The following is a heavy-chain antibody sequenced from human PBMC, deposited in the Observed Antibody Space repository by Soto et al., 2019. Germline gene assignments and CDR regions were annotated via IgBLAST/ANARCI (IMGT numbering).Heavy chain of an antibody. D-gene: IGHD6-6*01. J-gene: IGHJ4*02. CDR3: ARDREMCSSSSGSDY. CDR1: GFTFSSYS. V-gene: IGHV3-48*02. CDR2: ISSSSSTI. Sequence: EVQLVESGGGLVQPGGSLRLSCAASGFTFSSYSMNWVRQAPGKGLEWVSYISSSSSTIYYADSVKGRFTISRDNAKNSLYLQMNSLRDEDTAVYYCARDREMCSSSSGSDYWGQGTLVTVSS.